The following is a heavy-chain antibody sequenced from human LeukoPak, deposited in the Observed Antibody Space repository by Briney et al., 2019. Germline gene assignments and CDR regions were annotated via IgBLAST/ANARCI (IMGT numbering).Heavy chain of an antibody. V-gene: IGHV3-30*02. D-gene: IGHD4-17*01. CDR1: GFPFSPYS. J-gene: IGHJ4*02. CDR2: IRSDGSTS. CDR3: VKDHGAYDLDS. Sequence: GGSLRLPWAVSGFPFSPYSWPWFRQAPGKGLQWVSQIRSDGSTSYCADSVKGRFTISRDNSKNTLYLQMNSLRPEDTAIYFCVKDHGAYDLDSWGQGTLVTVSS.